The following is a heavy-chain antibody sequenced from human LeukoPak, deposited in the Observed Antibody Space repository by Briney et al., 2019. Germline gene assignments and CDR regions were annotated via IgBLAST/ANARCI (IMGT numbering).Heavy chain of an antibody. V-gene: IGHV3-30*02. CDR2: IRYDGSNK. D-gene: IGHD6-19*01. Sequence: TGGSLRLSCAASGFTFSSYGMHWVRQAPGKGLEWVAFIRYDGSNKYYADSVKGRFTISRDNSKNTLYLQMNSLRAEDTAVYYCAKVAVRIVVAGSLLRWGQGTLVTVSS. J-gene: IGHJ4*02. CDR1: GFTFSSYG. CDR3: AKVAVRIVVAGSLLR.